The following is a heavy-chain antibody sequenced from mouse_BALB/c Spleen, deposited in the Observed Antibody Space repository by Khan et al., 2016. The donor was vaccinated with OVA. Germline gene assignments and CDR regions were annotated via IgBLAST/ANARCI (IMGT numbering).Heavy chain of an antibody. CDR3: AKNDASWFAY. V-gene: IGHV1-77*01. CDR2: IYPGSGNS. CDR1: GYTFTDYV. Sequence: QVQLQQSGPELVKPGASVKMSCKASGYTFTDYVINWVKQRSGQGLEWIGEIYPGSGNSYYSEKFKGKVTLTADNSSSTAYMQLSSLTFEGSAVYFGAKNDASWFAYWGQGTLVTVSA. J-gene: IGHJ3*01.